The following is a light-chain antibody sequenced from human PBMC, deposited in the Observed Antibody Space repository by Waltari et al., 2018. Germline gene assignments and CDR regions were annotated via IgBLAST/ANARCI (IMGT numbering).Light chain of an antibody. Sequence: DIQMTQSPSTLSASVGDRVTITCRASQSVDTWLAWYQQKPGKAPKLLIYKASILESGVPSRFSGSGSGTEFTLTISSLQPDDFATYYCQQYNSYRTFGQGTKVEIK. J-gene: IGKJ1*01. CDR2: KAS. V-gene: IGKV1-5*03. CDR1: QSVDTW. CDR3: QQYNSYRT.